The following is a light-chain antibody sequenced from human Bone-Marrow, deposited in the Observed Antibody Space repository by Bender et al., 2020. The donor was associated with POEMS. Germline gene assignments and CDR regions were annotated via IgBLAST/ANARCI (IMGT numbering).Light chain of an antibody. CDR2: DVS. CDR1: TSDVGYHNY. CDR3: SSYAGRSILWV. V-gene: IGLV2-8*01. Sequence: QSALTQPPSASGSLGQSVTISCTGTTSDVGYHNYVSWYRQHPGKAPKLIIYDVSNRPSGVSNRFSGSKSGNTASLTISGLQTDDEADYYCSSYAGRSILWVFGGGTQLTVL. J-gene: IGLJ3*02.